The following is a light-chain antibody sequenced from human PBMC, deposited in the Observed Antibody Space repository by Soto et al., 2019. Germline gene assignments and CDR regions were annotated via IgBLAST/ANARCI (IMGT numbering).Light chain of an antibody. J-gene: IGKJ1*01. CDR3: LQHNSYPRT. CDR2: VAS. CDR1: QDISNH. Sequence: DIQMTQSPSAMSASVGDRVTITCRASQDISNHVAWFQQKPGKVPKRLIYVASSLQSGVPSRFSGSGSGTEFTLTTSSLQPEDFATYYCLQHNSYPRTFGQGTKVEIK. V-gene: IGKV1-17*03.